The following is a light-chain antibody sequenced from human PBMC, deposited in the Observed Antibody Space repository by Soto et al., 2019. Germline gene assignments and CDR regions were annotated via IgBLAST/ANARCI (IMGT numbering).Light chain of an antibody. CDR3: QQRSNWPLT. J-gene: IGKJ4*01. Sequence: EIVLTQSPATLSLPPGERATLSCRASQSVNSNLAWYQQKPGQAPSLLIFDASYRATDIPARFSGSGSGTDFTLTISSLEPEDFAVYYCQQRSNWPLTFGGGTTGDIK. CDR2: DAS. V-gene: IGKV3-11*01. CDR1: QSVNSN.